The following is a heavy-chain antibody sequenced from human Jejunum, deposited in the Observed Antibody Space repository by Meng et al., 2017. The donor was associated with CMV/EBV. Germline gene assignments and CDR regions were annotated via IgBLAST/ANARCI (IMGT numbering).Heavy chain of an antibody. D-gene: IGHD6-19*01. J-gene: IGHJ4*02. CDR2: ISCYNDDT. Sequence: VQLLQAGGEVKKPGASVMVSCRASGYTFTHHGISWIRQAPGQGLEWLGWISCYNDDTIYAQKVQGRFTMTMDKSASTAYMDLRSLRSDDTAIYYCARDPSNTSGRYAYFDSWGQGTLVTASS. CDR1: GYTFTHHG. V-gene: IGHV1-18*01. CDR3: ARDPSNTSGRYAYFDS.